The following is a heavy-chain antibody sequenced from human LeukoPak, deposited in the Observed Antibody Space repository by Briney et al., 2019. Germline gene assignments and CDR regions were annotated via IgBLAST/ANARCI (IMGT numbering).Heavy chain of an antibody. D-gene: IGHD1-1*01. V-gene: IGHV3-66*02. CDR3: ARGGAGWNPPFDY. CDR1: GFTVSSNY. J-gene: IGHJ4*02. Sequence: GSLRLSCAASGFTVSSNYMSWVRQAPGKGLEWVSVIYSGGSTYYADSVKGRFTISRDNSKNTLYLQMNSLRAEDTAVYYCARGGAGWNPPFDYWGQGTLVTVSS. CDR2: IYSGGST.